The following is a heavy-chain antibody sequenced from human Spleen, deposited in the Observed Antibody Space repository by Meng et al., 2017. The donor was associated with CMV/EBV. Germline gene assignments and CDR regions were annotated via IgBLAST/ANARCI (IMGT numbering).Heavy chain of an antibody. D-gene: IGHD3-22*01. J-gene: IGHJ4*02. CDR1: GDSISGGDYY. CDR2: IYYTGST. V-gene: IGHV4-30-4*08. CDR3: ARLRDSLHSGFDN. Sequence: SETLSLTCSVSGDSISGGDYYWTWIRQSPGKGLEWIGYIYYTGSTYYNPSLKSRVTISVDTSKNQFALKLNSVTAADTAVYYCARLRDSLHSGFDNWGQGTLVTVSS.